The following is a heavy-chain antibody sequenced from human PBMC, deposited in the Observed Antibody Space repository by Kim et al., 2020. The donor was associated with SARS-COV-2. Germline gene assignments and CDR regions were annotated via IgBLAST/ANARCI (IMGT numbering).Heavy chain of an antibody. CDR1: GFTFSSYW. Sequence: GGSLRLSCAASGFTFSSYWMSWVRQAPGKGLEWVANIKQDGSEKYYVDSVKGRFTISRDNAKNSLYLQMNSLRAEDTAVYYCARLSCGGDCYSHEYYFDYWGQGTLVTVSS. CDR2: IKQDGSEK. J-gene: IGHJ4*02. CDR3: ARLSCGGDCYSHEYYFDY. D-gene: IGHD2-21*02. V-gene: IGHV3-7*03.